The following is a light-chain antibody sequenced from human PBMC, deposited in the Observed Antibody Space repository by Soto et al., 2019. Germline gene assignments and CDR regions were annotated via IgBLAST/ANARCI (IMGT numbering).Light chain of an antibody. V-gene: IGLV2-14*01. J-gene: IGLJ3*02. CDR1: SSDFGGYNF. CDR3: SSYTTSSLWV. CDR2: EVS. Sequence: QSVLTQPVSVSGSPGQSITISCTGTSSDFGGYNFVSWYQQHPGKTPKLMIYEVSNRPSGVSNRFSGSKSGNTASLTISGLQAEDEADYFCSSYTTSSLWVFGGGTKLTVL.